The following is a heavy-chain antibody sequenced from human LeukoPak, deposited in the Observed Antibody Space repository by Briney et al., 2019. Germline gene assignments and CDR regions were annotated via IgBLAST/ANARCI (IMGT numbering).Heavy chain of an antibody. D-gene: IGHD7-27*01. CDR3: ARDLGRSYYYYYGMDV. CDR1: GGSISSGGYY. J-gene: IGHJ6*02. CDR2: IYYSGST. Sequence: SQTLSLTCTVSGGSISSGGYYWSWIRQHPGKGLEWIGYIYYSGSTYYNPSLKSRATISVDTSKDQFSLKLSSVTAADTAVYYCARDLGRSYYYYYGMDVWGQGTTVTVSS. V-gene: IGHV4-31*03.